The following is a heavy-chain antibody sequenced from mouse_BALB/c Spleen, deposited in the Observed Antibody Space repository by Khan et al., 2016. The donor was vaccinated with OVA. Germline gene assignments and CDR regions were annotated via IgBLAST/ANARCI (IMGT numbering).Heavy chain of an antibody. CDR2: IWGDGSI. V-gene: IGHV2-3*01. J-gene: IGHJ2*01. Sequence: QVQLKQSGPGLVAPSQSLSITCTVSGFSLTSTGVSWVRQPPGKGMEWLGVIWGDGSINYHSVLKSRLSISKDNYKSKVFLKLNSLQTDDTATYYCAKLRVFYFNYWGQGTTLTVSS. CDR1: GFSLTSTG. CDR3: AKLRVFYFNY.